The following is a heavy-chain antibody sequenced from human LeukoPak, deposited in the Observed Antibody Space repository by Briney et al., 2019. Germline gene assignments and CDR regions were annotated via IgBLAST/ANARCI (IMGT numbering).Heavy chain of an antibody. CDR1: GGSISSSSYY. CDR2: IYYSGGT. Sequence: SETLSLTCTVSGGSISSSSYYWGWIRQPPGKGLEWIGSIYYSGGTYYNPSLKSRVTISVDTSKNQFSLKLNSVTAADTAVYYCARVTIPTGPTYYYDSSGYFNFDYWGQGTLVTVSS. V-gene: IGHV4-39*07. D-gene: IGHD3-22*01. CDR3: ARVTIPTGPTYYYDSSGYFNFDY. J-gene: IGHJ4*02.